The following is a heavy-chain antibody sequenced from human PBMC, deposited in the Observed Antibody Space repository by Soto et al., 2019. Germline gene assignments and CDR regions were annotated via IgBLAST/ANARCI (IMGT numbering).Heavy chain of an antibody. V-gene: IGHV2-5*01. CDR3: AHRGGTTVGLYYFDY. CDR1: GFSLSTSGVG. Sequence: ESGPTLVNPTQTLTLTCTFSGFSLSTSGVGVGWIRQPPGKALEWLALIYWNDDKRYSPSLESRLTITKDTSKNQVVLTMTNMDPVDTATYYCAHRGGTTVGLYYFDYWGQGALVTVSS. D-gene: IGHD3-16*01. J-gene: IGHJ4*02. CDR2: IYWNDDK.